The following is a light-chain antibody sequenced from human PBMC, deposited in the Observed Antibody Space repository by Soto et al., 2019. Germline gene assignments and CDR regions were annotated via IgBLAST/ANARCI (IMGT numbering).Light chain of an antibody. CDR1: SSDVGAYNY. CDR2: EGS. J-gene: IGLJ2*01. V-gene: IGLV2-23*03. CDR3: CSYAGSSTFEV. Sequence: ALTQPASVSGSPGQSITISCTGTSSDVGAYNYVSWYQQHPGKAPKLMIYEGSKRPSGVSNRFSGSKSGNTASLTISGLQAEDEADYYCCSYAGSSTFEVFGGGTKLTVL.